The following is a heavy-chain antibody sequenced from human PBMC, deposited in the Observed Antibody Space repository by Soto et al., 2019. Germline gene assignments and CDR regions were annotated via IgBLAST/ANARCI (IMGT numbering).Heavy chain of an antibody. CDR3: AKDIHDFWSGYQAGYYYYGMDV. D-gene: IGHD3-3*01. CDR1: GFTFDDYA. V-gene: IGHV3-43D*03. J-gene: IGHJ6*02. CDR2: ISWDGGST. Sequence: GGSLRLSCAASGFTFDDYAMHWVRQAPGKGLEWVSLISWDGGSTYYADSVKGRFTISRDNSKNSLYLQMNSLRAEDTALYYCAKDIHDFWSGYQAGYYYYGMDVWGQGTTVTVSS.